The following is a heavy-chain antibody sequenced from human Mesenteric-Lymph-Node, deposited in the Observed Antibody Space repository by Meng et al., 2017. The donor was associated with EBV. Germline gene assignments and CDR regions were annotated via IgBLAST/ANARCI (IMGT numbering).Heavy chain of an antibody. Sequence: QVQLKESGPGLVKPSETLSLTCTVSGGSIRSYYWSWIRQPPGKGLEWIGDIYYSGRTNYNPSLKSRVTISIDTSKNQFSLKLTSVTAADTAIYYCARGDSNFDYWGQGTLVTVSS. CDR3: ARGDSNFDY. J-gene: IGHJ4*02. V-gene: IGHV4-59*01. CDR2: IYYSGRT. CDR1: GGSIRSYY.